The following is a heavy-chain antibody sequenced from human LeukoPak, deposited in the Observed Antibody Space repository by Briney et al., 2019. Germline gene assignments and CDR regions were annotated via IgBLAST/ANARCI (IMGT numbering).Heavy chain of an antibody. D-gene: IGHD5-12*01. V-gene: IGHV3-23*01. J-gene: IGHJ4*02. CDR2: ISGSGGST. Sequence: GGSLRLSCAASGFTFSSYAMSWVRQAPGKGLEWVSAISGSGGSTYYADSVKGRLTISRDNSKNTLYLQMNSLRAEDTAVYYCAKQGSGGYGRHFDYWGQGTLVTVSS. CDR3: AKQGSGGYGRHFDY. CDR1: GFTFSSYA.